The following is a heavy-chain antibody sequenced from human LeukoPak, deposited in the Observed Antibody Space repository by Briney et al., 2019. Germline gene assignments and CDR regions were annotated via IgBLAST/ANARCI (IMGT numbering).Heavy chain of an antibody. Sequence: ASVKVSCKVSGCTLTELSMHWVRQAPGKGLEWMGGFDPEDGETIYAQKFQDRVTITRDTSASTAYMELTNLTSEDTAVYYCARGPRAAADDYWGQGSLVTVSS. J-gene: IGHJ4*02. D-gene: IGHD6-13*01. CDR3: ARGPRAAADDY. V-gene: IGHV1-24*01. CDR1: GCTLTELS. CDR2: FDPEDGET.